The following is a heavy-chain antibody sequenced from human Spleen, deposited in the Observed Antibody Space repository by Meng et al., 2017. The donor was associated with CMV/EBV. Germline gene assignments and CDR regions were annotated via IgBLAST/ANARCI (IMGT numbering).Heavy chain of an antibody. CDR3: VRASGSYSFDY. V-gene: IGHV3-11*04. Sequence: GESLKISCAASGFTFSDYYMSWIRQAPGKGLEWVSYISSSSSTIYYADSVKGRFTISRDNAKNSLYLQMNSLRAEDTAVYYCVRASGSYSFDYWGQGTLVTVSS. CDR1: GFTFSDYY. J-gene: IGHJ4*02. D-gene: IGHD3-10*01. CDR2: ISSSSSTI.